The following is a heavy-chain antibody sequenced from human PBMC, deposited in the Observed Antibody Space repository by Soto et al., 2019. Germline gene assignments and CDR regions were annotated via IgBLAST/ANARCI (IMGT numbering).Heavy chain of an antibody. CDR1: GFTVSSNY. D-gene: IGHD2-2*01. V-gene: IGHV3-66*01. CDR3: ARVGDIEFEPAGRWGWFDP. CDR2: IHSGGST. Sequence: EVPLVESGGGLVQPGGSLRLSCAASGFTVSSNYMSWVRQAPGKGLEWVSVIHSGGSTDYADSVKARFTISRDTSXNXLXXKRNSLRVEDTTLYYGARVGDIEFEPAGRWGWFDPWGQGTLVTVSS. J-gene: IGHJ5*02.